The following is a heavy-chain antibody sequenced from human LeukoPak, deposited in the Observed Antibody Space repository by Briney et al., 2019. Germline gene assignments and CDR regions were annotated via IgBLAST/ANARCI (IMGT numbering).Heavy chain of an antibody. V-gene: IGHV4-59*01. D-gene: IGHD2-8*02. CDR3: ARTFTGGTYYFDY. CDR1: GGSISSYY. CDR2: IYYSGST. Sequence: SETLPLTCTVSGGSISSYYWSWIRQPPGKGLEWIGYIYYSGSTNYNPSLKSRVTISVDTSKNQFSLKLSSVTAADTAVCYCARTFTGGTYYFDYWGQGTLVTVSS. J-gene: IGHJ4*02.